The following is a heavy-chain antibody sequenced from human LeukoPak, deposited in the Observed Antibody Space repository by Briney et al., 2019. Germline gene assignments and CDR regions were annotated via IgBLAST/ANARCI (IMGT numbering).Heavy chain of an antibody. Sequence: GGSLRLSCTASGFALSNHWMNWVRQAPGKGLEWVANIKQDGSAKYCVDSVKGRFTISRDNTKNSLYLQVNSLRAEDTALYYCARDAGRTLDLWGRGTLVTVSS. D-gene: IGHD1-7*01. CDR2: IKQDGSAK. J-gene: IGHJ2*01. V-gene: IGHV3-7*03. CDR3: ARDAGRTLDL. CDR1: GFALSNHW.